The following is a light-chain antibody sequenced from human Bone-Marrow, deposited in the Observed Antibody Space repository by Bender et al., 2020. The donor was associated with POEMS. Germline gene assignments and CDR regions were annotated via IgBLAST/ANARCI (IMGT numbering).Light chain of an antibody. V-gene: IGLV2-14*01. CDR2: ETS. J-gene: IGLJ3*02. Sequence: QSALTQPASVSGSPGQSITISCTGPTTDVEGFTDVSWYQQHPGKAPKLIIYETSLPPSGFSRRFSGSTPQAPAPLTSSRLQADDEAVYFCSSSTETDPVFGGGTSLTVL. CDR1: TTDVEGFTD. CDR3: SSSTETDPV.